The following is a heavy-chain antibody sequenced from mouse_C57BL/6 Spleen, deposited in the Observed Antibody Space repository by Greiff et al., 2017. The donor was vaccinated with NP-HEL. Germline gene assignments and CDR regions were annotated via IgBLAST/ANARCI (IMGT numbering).Heavy chain of an antibody. D-gene: IGHD2-2*01. V-gene: IGHV5-4*03. CDR3: ARGVVTED. Sequence: DVKLVESGGGLVKPGGSLKLSCAASGFTFSSYAMSWVRQTPEKRLEWVATISDGGSYTYYPDNVKGRFTISRDNAKNNLYLQMSHLKSEDTAMYYCARGVVTEDWGQGTLVTVSA. CDR1: GFTFSSYA. J-gene: IGHJ3*01. CDR2: ISDGGSYT.